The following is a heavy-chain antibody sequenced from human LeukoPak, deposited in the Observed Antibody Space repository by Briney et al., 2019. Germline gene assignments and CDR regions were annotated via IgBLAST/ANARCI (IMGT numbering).Heavy chain of an antibody. CDR1: GYTVYRYY. Sequence: GASVRVSGKAFGYTVYRYYIHWGRQAPGQGLEGRGIINPSGDSTSYAPKLQGRVTMTRDTSTSTGYMELNSLTSEDTAVYYCARDRGSSNDWGYFDFWGQGTLVTVSS. V-gene: IGHV1-46*02. D-gene: IGHD3-9*01. J-gene: IGHJ4*02. CDR3: ARDRGSSNDWGYFDF. CDR2: INPSGDST.